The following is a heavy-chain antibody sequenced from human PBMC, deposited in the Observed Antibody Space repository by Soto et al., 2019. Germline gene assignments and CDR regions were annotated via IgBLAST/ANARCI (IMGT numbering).Heavy chain of an antibody. J-gene: IGHJ2*01. CDR1: GGTFSNYP. CDR3: ASGNHRWLKLWYFDL. V-gene: IGHV1-69*12. Sequence: QVQLVQSGAEVKKPGSSVKVSCKASGGTFSNYPISWVRQAPGQGLEWMGGIIPIFGTVNYAQKFQGRGTITADDSTSTASMELSSRRSEDTAVYYCASGNHRWLKLWYFDLWGRGTLVTVSS. D-gene: IGHD5-12*01. CDR2: IIPIFGTV.